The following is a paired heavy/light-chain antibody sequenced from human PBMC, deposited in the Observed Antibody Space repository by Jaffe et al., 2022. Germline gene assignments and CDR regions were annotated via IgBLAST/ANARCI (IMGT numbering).Heavy chain of an antibody. Sequence: EVQLLESGGGLVQPGGSLRLSCAASGFTFSSYAMSWVRQAPGKGLEWVSAISGSGGSTYYADSVKGRFTISRDNSKNTLYLQMNSLRAEDTAVYYCAKAPVGYSYGYGAHKTTVYYFDYWGQGTLVTVSS. CDR1: GFTFSSYA. CDR3: AKAPVGYSYGYGAHKTTVYYFDY. V-gene: IGHV3-23*01. CDR2: ISGSGGST. D-gene: IGHD5-18*01. J-gene: IGHJ4*02.
Light chain of an antibody. CDR1: NIGSKN. CDR3: QVWDSSLGV. Sequence: SYELTQPLSVSVALGQTARITCGGNNIGSKNVHWYQQKPGQAPVLVIYRDSNRPSGIPERFSGSNSGNTATLTISRAQAGDEADYYCQVWDSSLGVFGTGTKVTVL. CDR2: RDS. V-gene: IGLV3-9*01. J-gene: IGLJ1*01.